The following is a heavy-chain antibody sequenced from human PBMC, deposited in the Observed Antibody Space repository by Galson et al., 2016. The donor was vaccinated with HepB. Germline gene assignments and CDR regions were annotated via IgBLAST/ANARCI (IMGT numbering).Heavy chain of an antibody. CDR2: ISSGGGYI. Sequence: SLRLSCAASGFTFSSYSMNWVRQAPGKGLEWVSSISSGGGYIYYADSLKGRFTISRDNAKNPLYLQLNRLSADDTAVYFCASSLSNSGSSTTPDFAFDYWGQGTLVTVSS. CDR1: GFTFSSYS. V-gene: IGHV3-21*01. J-gene: IGHJ4*02. CDR3: ASSLSNSGSSTTPDFAFDY. D-gene: IGHD6-6*01.